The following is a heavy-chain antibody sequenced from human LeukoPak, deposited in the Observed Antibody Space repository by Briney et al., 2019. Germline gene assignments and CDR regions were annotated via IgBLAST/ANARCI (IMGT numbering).Heavy chain of an antibody. D-gene: IGHD3-10*01. Sequence: ASVKVSCKASGYTFTGYYMHWVRQAPGQGLGWMGWINPNSGGTNYAQKFQGRVTMTRDTSISTAYVELSRLRSDDTAVYYCARADKLLWFGELLVYLYYYGMDVGGQGTTVTVSS. CDR3: ARADKLLWFGELLVYLYYYGMDV. CDR2: INPNSGGT. V-gene: IGHV1-2*02. J-gene: IGHJ6*02. CDR1: GYTFTGYY.